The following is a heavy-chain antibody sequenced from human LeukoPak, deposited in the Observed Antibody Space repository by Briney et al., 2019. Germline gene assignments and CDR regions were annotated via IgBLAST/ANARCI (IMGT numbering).Heavy chain of an antibody. CDR1: GYSFTGNY. J-gene: IGHJ5*02. Sequence: ASVKVSCKASGYSFTGNYMHWVRQAPGQGLEWMGIINPSGGSTSYAQKFQGRVTMTRDVSTSTVYMELSSLRSEDTAVYYCARDPYDILTGYYTGGANWFDPWGQGTLVTVSS. D-gene: IGHD3-9*01. CDR3: ARDPYDILTGYYTGGANWFDP. CDR2: INPSGGST. V-gene: IGHV1-46*01.